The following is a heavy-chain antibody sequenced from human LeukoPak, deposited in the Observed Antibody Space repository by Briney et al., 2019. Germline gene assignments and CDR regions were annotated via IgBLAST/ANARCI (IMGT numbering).Heavy chain of an antibody. CDR3: ARGWQINSSGGFVDP. Sequence: ASLKVSCQASGYGFTDYYVHWIRQAPGQGLEWMGWINPSSGATIYAQKFQGRVTMTRDTFTTTAYMEMNSLVFDDTAVYYCARGWQINSSGGFVDPWGQGTLVTVSS. D-gene: IGHD6-6*01. CDR1: GYGFTDYY. V-gene: IGHV1-2*02. CDR2: INPSSGAT. J-gene: IGHJ5*02.